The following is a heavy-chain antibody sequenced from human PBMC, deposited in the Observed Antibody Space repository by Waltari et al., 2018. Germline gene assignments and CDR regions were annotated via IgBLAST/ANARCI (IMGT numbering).Heavy chain of an antibody. CDR3: ARDGPLQIQSWYSFDY. Sequence: QVQLVESGGGVVHPGRSLRLSCEASGFTFSSHATQRVRQAPGKGLEWVAGISYDGSDEYYADSVRGRFTISRDDSKDTVNLQMNSLRPEDTAVYYCARDGPLQIQSWYSFDYWGQGTLVTVSS. D-gene: IGHD5-18*01. CDR2: ISYDGSDE. J-gene: IGHJ4*02. CDR1: GFTFSSHA. V-gene: IGHV3-30*07.